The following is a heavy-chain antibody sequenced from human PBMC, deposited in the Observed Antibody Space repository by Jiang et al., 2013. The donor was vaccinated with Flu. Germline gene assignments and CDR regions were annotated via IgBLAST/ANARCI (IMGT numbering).Heavy chain of an antibody. J-gene: IGHJ4*02. V-gene: IGHV1-69*01. CDR1: GGTFSSYA. D-gene: IGHD2-2*01. CDR3: ARERADIVVVPAAYYFDY. CDR2: IIPIFGTA. Sequence: SGAEVKKPGSSVKVSCKASGGTFSSYAISWVRQAPGQGLEWMGGIIPIFGTANYAQKFQGRVTITADESTSTAYMELSSLRSEDTAVYYCARERADIVVVPAAYYFDYWGQGTLVTVSS.